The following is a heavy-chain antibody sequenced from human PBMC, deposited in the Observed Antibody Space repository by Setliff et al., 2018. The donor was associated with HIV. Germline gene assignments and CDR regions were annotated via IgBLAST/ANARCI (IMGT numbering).Heavy chain of an antibody. J-gene: IGHJ5*01. CDR1: SGSFSGYY. CDR2: INHSGST. CDR3: ARGLLDRSGHRSDCFDS. V-gene: IGHV4-34*01. D-gene: IGHD3-22*01. Sequence: PSETLSLTCAVYSGSFSGYYWGWIRQSPGKGLEWIGEINHSGSTNYNPSLKSRVTISLDTSKNQFSLRLRSVTAADTAVYYCARGLLDRSGHRSDCFDSWGRGTPGTVSS.